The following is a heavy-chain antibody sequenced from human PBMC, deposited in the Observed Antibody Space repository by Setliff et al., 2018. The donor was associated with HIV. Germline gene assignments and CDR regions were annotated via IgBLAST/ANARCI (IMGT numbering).Heavy chain of an antibody. CDR1: GFTFTNYA. J-gene: IGHJ4*02. CDR3: ARVTQSLSLGV. CDR2: INAGNVNT. D-gene: IGHD3-10*01. V-gene: IGHV1-3*01. Sequence: ASVKVSCKASGFTFTNYAVHWVRQAPGQRLEWMGWINAGNVNTKYSQKFQGRVTITRDTSASTAYMELSGLRSEDTAVYYCARVTQSLSLGVWGQGTLVTVPS.